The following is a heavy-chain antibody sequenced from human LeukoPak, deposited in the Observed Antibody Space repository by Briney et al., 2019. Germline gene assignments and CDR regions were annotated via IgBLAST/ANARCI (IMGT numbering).Heavy chain of an antibody. V-gene: IGHV1-18*01. Sequence: ASVKVSYKASGYTFTSYGISWVRQAPGQGLEWMGWISAYNGNTNYAQKLQGRVTMTTDTSTSTAYMELRSLRSDDTAVYYCARDHPTSDWPANYYYYYGMDVWGQGTTVTVSS. J-gene: IGHJ6*02. D-gene: IGHD3-9*01. CDR3: ARDHPTSDWPANYYYYYGMDV. CDR2: ISAYNGNT. CDR1: GYTFTSYG.